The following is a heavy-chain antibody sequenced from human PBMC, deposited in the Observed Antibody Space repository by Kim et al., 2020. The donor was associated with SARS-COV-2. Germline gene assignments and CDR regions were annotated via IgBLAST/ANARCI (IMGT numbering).Heavy chain of an antibody. D-gene: IGHD4-4*01. CDR3: ARGSGPIYT. V-gene: IGHV7-4-1*02. Sequence: ASVKVSCKASGYTFTDNPINWVRQAPGQGLEWMGWINTNTGNPMFGQGFTGRFALSLDTSVTTAYLEINSLRAEDTAVYYCARGSGPIYTWVQGTRVTAS. CDR1: GYTFTDNP. CDR2: INTNTGNP. J-gene: IGHJ1*01.